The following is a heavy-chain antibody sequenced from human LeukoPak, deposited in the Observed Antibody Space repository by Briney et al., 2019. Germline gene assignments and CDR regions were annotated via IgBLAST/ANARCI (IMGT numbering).Heavy chain of an antibody. D-gene: IGHD6-13*01. CDR1: GYTFTTSY. CDR3: ARQGAAASFDH. J-gene: IGHJ4*02. Sequence: ASVKVSCKASGYTFTTSYLHWVRQAPGQGFEWMGWINSYSGGTNSAQKFQGRVTMTRDTSISTAYMELSGLRPDDTAVYFCARQGAAASFDHWGQGTLVTVSS. V-gene: IGHV1-2*02. CDR2: INSYSGGT.